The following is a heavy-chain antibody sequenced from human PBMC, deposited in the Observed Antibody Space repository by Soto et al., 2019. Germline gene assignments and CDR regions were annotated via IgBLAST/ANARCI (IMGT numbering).Heavy chain of an antibody. CDR1: GGSISSYY. CDR2: IYYSGST. J-gene: IGHJ3*02. D-gene: IGHD4-17*01. V-gene: IGHV4-59*01. Sequence: SETLSLTCTVSGGSISSYYWSWIRQPPGKGLEWIGYIYYSGSTNYNPSLKSRVTISVDTSKNQFSLKLSSVTAADTAVYYCARGVTTAVRDAFDIWGQGTMVPVSS. CDR3: ARGVTTAVRDAFDI.